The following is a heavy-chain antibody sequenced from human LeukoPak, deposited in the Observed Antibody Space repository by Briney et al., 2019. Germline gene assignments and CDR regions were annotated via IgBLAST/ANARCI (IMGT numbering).Heavy chain of an antibody. V-gene: IGHV4-39*01. CDR2: IYYSGST. CDR3: ARRQGNWHYFDY. Sequence: SETLSLTCTVSGGSMSSSSYYWGWIRPPPGKGPEWIGSIYYSGSTYYNPSLKSRVTISVDTSKNQFSLKLSPVTAADTAVYYCARRQGNWHYFDYWGQGTLVTVSS. J-gene: IGHJ4*02. D-gene: IGHD1-1*01. CDR1: GGSMSSSSYY.